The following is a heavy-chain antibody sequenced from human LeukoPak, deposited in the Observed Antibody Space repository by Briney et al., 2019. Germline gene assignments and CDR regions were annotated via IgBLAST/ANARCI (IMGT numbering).Heavy chain of an antibody. CDR3: AKDLGPYYGSGSYYNPLNYYYYYMDV. Sequence: GGSLRLSCAASGFTFSSYAMSWVRQAPGKGLEWVSAISGSGGSTYYADSVKGRFTISRDNSKNTLYLQMNSLRAEDTAVYYCAKDLGPYYGSGSYYNPLNYYYYYMDVWGKGTTVTVSS. CDR2: ISGSGGST. J-gene: IGHJ6*03. V-gene: IGHV3-23*01. D-gene: IGHD3-10*01. CDR1: GFTFSSYA.